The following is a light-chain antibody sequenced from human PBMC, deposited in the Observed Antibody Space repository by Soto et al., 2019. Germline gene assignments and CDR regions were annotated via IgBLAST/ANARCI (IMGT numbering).Light chain of an antibody. CDR1: QTLSTW. CDR2: DVS. CDR3: QQYKTFWT. Sequence: DIQMTQSPSTLSASVGDRVTITCRASQTLSTWLAWYQQKPGKAPKLLIYDVSTLGSGVPSRCSGSGSGTVVSLTISSLQPDDSATYYCQQYKTFWTFGQGTKVDIK. V-gene: IGKV1-5*01. J-gene: IGKJ1*01.